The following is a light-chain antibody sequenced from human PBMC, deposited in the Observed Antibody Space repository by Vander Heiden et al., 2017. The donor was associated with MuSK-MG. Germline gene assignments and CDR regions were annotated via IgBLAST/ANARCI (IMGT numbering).Light chain of an antibody. J-gene: IGLJ3*02. Sequence: NPLLTQHHSVLHSPENTVTISCSRRRATIASNYVQWYQQRPGSAPTTVIYEHNRRPDGVPDRFSEAIDSSANSASLTITGLKAEEEADSYCQSEGTGSPVFGGGTKLTVL. CDR2: EHN. V-gene: IGLV6-57*03. CDR3: QSEGTGSPV. CDR1: RATIASNY.